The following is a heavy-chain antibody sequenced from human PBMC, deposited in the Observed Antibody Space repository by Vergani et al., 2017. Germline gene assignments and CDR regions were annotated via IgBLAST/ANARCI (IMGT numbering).Heavy chain of an antibody. J-gene: IGHJ5*02. D-gene: IGHD6-6*01. V-gene: IGHV1-69*17. CDR1: GGTFSSYA. CDR3: ASTLPWPEYGSSGWFDP. CDR2: IIPIFGIA. Sequence: QVQLVQSGAEVKKPGSSVKVSCKASGGTFSSYAISWVRQAPGQGLEWMGGIIPIFGIANYAQKFQGRVTITADKSTSTAYMELSSLRSEDTAVYYCASTLPWPEYGSSGWFDPWGQGTLVTVSS.